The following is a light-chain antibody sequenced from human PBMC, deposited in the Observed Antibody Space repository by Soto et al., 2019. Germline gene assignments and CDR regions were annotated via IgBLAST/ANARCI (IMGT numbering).Light chain of an antibody. Sequence: EIVLTQSPGTLSLCPGERATLSCRASQNVASSYLAWYQQKPGQAPRLLIYGSSIRGAGIPDRFSGSGSGTDFTLTISRLDPEDFAVYFCQQYGSSPRTFGQGTKV. J-gene: IGKJ1*01. CDR3: QQYGSSPRT. CDR1: QNVASSY. V-gene: IGKV3-20*01. CDR2: GSS.